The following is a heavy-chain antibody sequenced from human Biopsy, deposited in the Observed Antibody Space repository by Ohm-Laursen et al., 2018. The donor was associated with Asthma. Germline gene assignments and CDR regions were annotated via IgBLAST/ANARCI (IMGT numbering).Heavy chain of an antibody. Sequence: SDTLSLTCTVSGGSVSTGSYYWSWMRQPPGKGLEWLGYIYYTGSDNYNPSLKSRVTISVDTSKNQFSLRLNSVTAADTAVYYCARGPNYHGSGRAPIGMDVWGQGTTVTVSS. CDR3: ARGPNYHGSGRAPIGMDV. J-gene: IGHJ6*02. V-gene: IGHV4-61*01. CDR1: GGSVSTGSYY. D-gene: IGHD3-10*01. CDR2: IYYTGSD.